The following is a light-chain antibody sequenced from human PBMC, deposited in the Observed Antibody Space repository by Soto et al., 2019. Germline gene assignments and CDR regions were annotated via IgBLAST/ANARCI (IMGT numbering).Light chain of an antibody. V-gene: IGKV1-5*03. CDR1: QSISSW. J-gene: IGKJ5*01. Sequence: DIQLTQSPFTLAAGGFVSCTIICRASQSISSWLASHQQKPGKAPKLLIYKASSLESGVPSRFSGSGSGTEFTLTISGLQPDDFATYYCQQYNRPITFGQGTRLEI. CDR3: QQYNRPIT. CDR2: KAS.